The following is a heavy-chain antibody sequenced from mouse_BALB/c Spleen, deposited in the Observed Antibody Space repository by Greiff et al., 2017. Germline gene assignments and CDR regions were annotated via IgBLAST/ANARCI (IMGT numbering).Heavy chain of an antibody. D-gene: IGHD2-14*01. CDR1: GYSFTGYF. J-gene: IGHJ4*01. CDR3: GRGRYEGGDYAMDY. Sequence: EVQLQQSGPELVKPGASVKISCKASGYSFTGYFMNWVKQSHGKSLEWIGRINPYNGDTFYNQKFKGKATLTVDKSSSTAHMELLSLTSEDSAVYEGGRGRYEGGDYAMDYWGQGTSVTVSS. V-gene: IGHV1-37*01. CDR2: INPYNGDT.